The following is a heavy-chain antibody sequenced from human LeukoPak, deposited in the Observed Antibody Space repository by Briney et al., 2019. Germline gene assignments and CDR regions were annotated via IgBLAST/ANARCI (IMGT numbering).Heavy chain of an antibody. CDR1: GFTFSSYA. Sequence: GGSLRLSCAASGFTFSSYAMSWVRQAPGKGLEWVSGISWNSGSIGYADSVKGRFTISRDNAKNSLYLQMNSLRAEDTALYYCAKDITENSYGYYFDYWGQGTLVTVSS. CDR2: ISWNSGSI. V-gene: IGHV3-9*01. J-gene: IGHJ4*02. D-gene: IGHD5-18*01. CDR3: AKDITENSYGYYFDY.